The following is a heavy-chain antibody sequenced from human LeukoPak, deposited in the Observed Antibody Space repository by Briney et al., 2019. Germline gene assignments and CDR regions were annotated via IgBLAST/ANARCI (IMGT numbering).Heavy chain of an antibody. D-gene: IGHD5-24*01. Sequence: PGGSLRLSCAASGYTFDDYAMHWVRQAPGKGLEWVSDISWNSGSIYYADSVKGRFTISRDNAKSSLYLQMNSLRAEDTGLYYCAKDTGGWLQFWTGADYGGQGTLVTVSS. V-gene: IGHV3-9*01. CDR2: ISWNSGSI. CDR1: GYTFDDYA. CDR3: AKDTGGWLQFWTGADY. J-gene: IGHJ4*02.